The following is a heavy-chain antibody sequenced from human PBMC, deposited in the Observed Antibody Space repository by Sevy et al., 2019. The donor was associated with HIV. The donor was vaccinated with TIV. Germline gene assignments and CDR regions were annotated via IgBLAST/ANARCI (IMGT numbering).Heavy chain of an antibody. CDR3: ARRDYYGYSDS. J-gene: IGHJ4*02. CDR2: IYYSGSA. Sequence: SETLSLTCTVSGVSISGGAYYWGWIRQPPGKGLEWIGTIYYSGSAYYNSSLKSRVTIFIDTSNNQFSLRLSSVTAADTAVYYCARRDYYGYSDSWGQGTLVTVSS. V-gene: IGHV4-39*01. D-gene: IGHD3-3*01. CDR1: GVSISGGAYY.